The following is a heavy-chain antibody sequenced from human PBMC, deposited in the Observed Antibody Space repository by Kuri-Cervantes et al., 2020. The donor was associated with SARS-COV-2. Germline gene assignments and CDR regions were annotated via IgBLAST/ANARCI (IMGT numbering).Heavy chain of an antibody. CDR2: INWNGGST. J-gene: IGHJ4*02. D-gene: IGHD2-21*01. CDR1: GFTFDDYG. Sequence: LSLTCAASGFTFDDYGMSWVRQAPGKGLEWVSGINWNGGSTGYADSVKGRFTISRDNAKNSLYLQMNSLRAEDTAVYYCARDRDRHFDYWGQGTLVTVSS. CDR3: ARDRDRHFDY. V-gene: IGHV3-20*04.